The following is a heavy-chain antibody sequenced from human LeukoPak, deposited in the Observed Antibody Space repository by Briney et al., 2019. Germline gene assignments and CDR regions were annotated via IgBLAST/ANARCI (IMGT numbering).Heavy chain of an antibody. CDR2: IWYDGSDK. D-gene: IGHD1-26*01. V-gene: IGHV3-33*01. CDR1: GFTFRNHC. J-gene: IGHJ4*02. Sequence: GGSLRLSCATSGFTFRNHCMHWVRQAPGKGLEWVAVIWYDGSDKYYADSVKGRFTISRDNSKNTLYLQMNSLRADDTAVYYCARDRGSYYVDYWGQGTLVTVSS. CDR3: ARDRGSYYVDY.